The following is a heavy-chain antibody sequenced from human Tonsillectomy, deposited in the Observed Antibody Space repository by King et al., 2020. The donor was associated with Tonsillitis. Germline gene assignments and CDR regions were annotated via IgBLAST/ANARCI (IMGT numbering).Heavy chain of an antibody. V-gene: IGHV4-59*01. CDR1: GGSISSYY. Sequence: QLQESGPGLVKPSETLPLTCTVSGGSISSYYWSWIRQPPGKGLEWIGYIYYSGSTNYNPSLKSRVTLSVDTSKNQFSLKLSSVTAADTAVYYCAREEYYYNYMDVWGKGTTVTVSS. CDR3: AREEYYYNYMDV. CDR2: IYYSGST. J-gene: IGHJ6*03.